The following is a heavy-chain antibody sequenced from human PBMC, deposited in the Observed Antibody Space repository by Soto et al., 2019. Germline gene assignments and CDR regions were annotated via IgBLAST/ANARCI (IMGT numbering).Heavy chain of an antibody. D-gene: IGHD2-15*01. Sequence: QVQLVQSGAEVKKPGSSVKVSCKASGGTFSSYTISWVRQAPGQGLEWMGRIIPILGIANYAQKFQGRVTITADKSTSTDYMELSSLRSEDTAVYYCARDEDCSGGSCYRGDYFDYWGQGTLVTVSS. V-gene: IGHV1-69*08. CDR2: IIPILGIA. J-gene: IGHJ4*02. CDR1: GGTFSSYT. CDR3: ARDEDCSGGSCYRGDYFDY.